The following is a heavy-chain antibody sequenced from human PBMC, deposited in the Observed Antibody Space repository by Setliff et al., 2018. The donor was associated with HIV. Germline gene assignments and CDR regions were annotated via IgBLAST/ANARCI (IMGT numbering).Heavy chain of an antibody. V-gene: IGHV1-18*01. CDR3: VRDLTTIVTRKVFDI. CDR2: INGYSGKT. CDR1: GYTFSNFG. J-gene: IGHJ3*02. D-gene: IGHD4-4*01. Sequence: ASVKVSCKSSGYTFSNFGVSWVRQAPGQGLEWLGYINGYSGKTHFSPRLQGRLTMTTDTSTDTVYLELRSLASDDTAIYYCVRDLTTIVTRKVFDIWGQGTMVTVSS.